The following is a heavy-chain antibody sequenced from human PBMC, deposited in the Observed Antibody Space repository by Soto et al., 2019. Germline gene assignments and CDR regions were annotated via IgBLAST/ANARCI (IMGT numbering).Heavy chain of an antibody. CDR2: INPNSGGT. Sequence: SXKVSLTASAYTFTGYYVHWVRQAPGQVLEWMGWINPNSGGTNYAQKFQGRVTMTRDTSISTAYMDLNRLRSDDTAVYYCARARYCSSASCYKFDYWSQGTLVTVSS. CDR1: AYTFTGYY. CDR3: ARARYCSSASCYKFDY. V-gene: IGHV1-2*02. D-gene: IGHD2-2*01. J-gene: IGHJ4*02.